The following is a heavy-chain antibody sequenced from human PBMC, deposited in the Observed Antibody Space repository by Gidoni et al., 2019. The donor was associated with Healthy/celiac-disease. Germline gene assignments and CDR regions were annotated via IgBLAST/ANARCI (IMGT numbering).Heavy chain of an antibody. J-gene: IGHJ3*02. CDR1: GFTFSSYA. D-gene: IGHD3-22*01. V-gene: IGHV3-23*01. CDR2: ISGSGGST. Sequence: EVQLLESGGGLVQPGGSLRLSCAASGFTFSSYAMSWVRQAPGKGLEWVSAISGSGGSTYYADSVKGRFTISRDNSKNTLYLQMNSLRAEDTAVYYCAKPDFITMIVPGDSPSQNAFDIWGQGTMVTVSS. CDR3: AKPDFITMIVPGDSPSQNAFDI.